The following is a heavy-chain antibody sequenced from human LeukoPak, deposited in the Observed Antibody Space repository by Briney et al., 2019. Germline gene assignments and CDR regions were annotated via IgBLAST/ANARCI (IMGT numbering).Heavy chain of an antibody. D-gene: IGHD3-22*01. J-gene: IGHJ4*02. CDR1: GYRFANYY. CDR2: IYPGDSST. CDR3: ARQYYYDSSGYLDY. V-gene: IGHV5-51*01. Sequence: GESLKISCKGSGYRFANYYIGWVRQVPGKGLEWMGIIYPGDSSTRYTSSFEGQVTISVDNSISTAYMQWSSLKASDTAMYYCARQYYYDSSGYLDYWGQGTLVTVSS.